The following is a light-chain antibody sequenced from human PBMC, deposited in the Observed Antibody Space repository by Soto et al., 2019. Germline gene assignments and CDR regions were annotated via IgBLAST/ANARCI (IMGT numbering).Light chain of an antibody. V-gene: IGKV2-30*01. J-gene: IGKJ2*01. CDR2: KVS. Sequence: DVVMSQSPLTLPVTLGQPASISCRSIESLVFTDGNTYLSWFQQRPGQSPRRLIYKVSKRDSGVPDRFSGSGSGADFTLEISRVEAEDVGVYYCMQGTNWPPTFGQGTKVDIK. CDR1: ESLVFTDGNTY. CDR3: MQGTNWPPT.